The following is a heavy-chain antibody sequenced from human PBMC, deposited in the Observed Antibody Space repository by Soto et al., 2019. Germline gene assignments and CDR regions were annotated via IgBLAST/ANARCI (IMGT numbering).Heavy chain of an antibody. CDR1: GGSMSSHY. J-gene: IGHJ4*02. CDR3: ARADPDDSVGF. D-gene: IGHD3-16*01. CDR2: ISYSGSS. V-gene: IGHV4-59*11. Sequence: SETLSLTCTVSGGSMSSHYWTWLRQPPGKGLEWIGYISYSGSSYYNPSLKSRVTISADTSRNQFSLRLTSVIAADTAVYFCARADPDDSVGFWGQGTLVTVSS.